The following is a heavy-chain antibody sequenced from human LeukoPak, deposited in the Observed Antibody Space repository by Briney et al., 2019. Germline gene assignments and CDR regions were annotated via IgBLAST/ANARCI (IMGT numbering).Heavy chain of an antibody. J-gene: IGHJ4*02. CDR2: INHRGST. V-gene: IGHV4-34*01. Sequence: PSETLSLTCAAYGGSFSGYYWSWIRQPPGKGLEWIGEINHRGSTNYNPSLKSRVTISVDTSKNQFSLELNSVTAADTAVYYCATRGGNYHDSSGYFDYWGQGTLVTVSS. D-gene: IGHD3-22*01. CDR3: ATRGGNYHDSSGYFDY. CDR1: GGSFSGYY.